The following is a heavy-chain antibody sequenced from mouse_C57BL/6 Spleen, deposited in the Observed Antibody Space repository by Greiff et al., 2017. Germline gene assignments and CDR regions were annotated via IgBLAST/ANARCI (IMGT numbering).Heavy chain of an antibody. D-gene: IGHD4-1*01. Sequence: QVQLQQPGAELVMPGASVKLSCKASGYTFTSYWMHWVKQRPGQGLEWIGEIDPSDSYTNYNQKFKGKSTLTVDNSSSTAYMQLSSLTSEDSAVYYCARKLGQAMDYWGQGTSVTVSS. CDR1: GYTFTSYW. CDR2: IDPSDSYT. CDR3: ARKLGQAMDY. J-gene: IGHJ4*01. V-gene: IGHV1-69*01.